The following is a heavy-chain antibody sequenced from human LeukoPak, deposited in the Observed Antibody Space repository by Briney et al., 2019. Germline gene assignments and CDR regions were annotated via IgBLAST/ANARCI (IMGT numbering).Heavy chain of an antibody. CDR3: ARAPGSCGYGYYFDY. CDR2: IYSDGYT. CDR1: GFTVSSNF. V-gene: IGHV3-66*01. J-gene: IGHJ4*02. Sequence: GGSLRLSCAASGFTVSSNFMSWVRQAPGKGLEWVSVIYSDGYTSYGDSVKGRFTFSRDISKNTLYLQMNSLRAEDTAMYYCARAPGSCGYGYYFDYWGQGTLVTVSS. D-gene: IGHD3-16*01.